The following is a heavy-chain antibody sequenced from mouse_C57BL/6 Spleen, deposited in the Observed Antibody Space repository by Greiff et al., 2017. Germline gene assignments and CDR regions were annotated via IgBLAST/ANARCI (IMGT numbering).Heavy chain of an antibody. D-gene: IGHD2-4*01. V-gene: IGHV1-64*01. Sequence: QVQLQQPGAELVKPGASVKLSCKASGYTFTSYWMHWVKQRPGQGLEWIGMIHPNSGSTNYNEKFKSKATLTVDKSSSTAYMQLSSLTSEDSAVYYCAREGCYFEYERGYYAMDYWGQGTSVTVSS. CDR2: IHPNSGST. J-gene: IGHJ4*01. CDR1: GYTFTSYW. CDR3: AREGCYFEYERGYYAMDY.